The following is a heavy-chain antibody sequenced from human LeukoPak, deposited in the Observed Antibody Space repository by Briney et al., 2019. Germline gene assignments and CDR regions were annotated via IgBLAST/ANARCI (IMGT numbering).Heavy chain of an antibody. CDR3: ARVGGAIILNYSSYVVDH. V-gene: IGHV4-61*02. CDR2: IYTSGST. CDR1: GGSISSGSYY. Sequence: SQTLSLTCTVSGGSISSGSYYWRWLRQPAGKGLEWIGRIYTSGSTNYNPSLKSRVTISVDTSKNQFSLKLSSVTAADTAVYYCARVGGAIILNYSSYVVDHWGQGTLVTVSS. D-gene: IGHD4-11*01. J-gene: IGHJ5*02.